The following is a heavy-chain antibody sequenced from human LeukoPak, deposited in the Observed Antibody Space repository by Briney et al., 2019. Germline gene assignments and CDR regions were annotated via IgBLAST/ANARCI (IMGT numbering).Heavy chain of an antibody. J-gene: IGHJ4*02. V-gene: IGHV3-74*01. CDR3: ARGYGDYPDY. Sequence: GGSLRLSCAASGFTVSSNFMSWVRQAPGKGLVWVSRINDDGSSTSCADSVKGRFTISRDNAKNTLYLQMNSLRAEDTAVYYCARGYGDYPDYWGQGTLVTVSS. D-gene: IGHD4-17*01. CDR2: INDDGSST. CDR1: GFTVSSNF.